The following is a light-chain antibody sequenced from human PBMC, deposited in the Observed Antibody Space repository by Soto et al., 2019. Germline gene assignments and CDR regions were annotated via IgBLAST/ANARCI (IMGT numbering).Light chain of an antibody. CDR1: QSITTW. CDR3: QHYKSYPWT. Sequence: DIKLTQSPSTLSASVGERVTLTCRASQSITTWLAWYQQKPGKAPKLLIHKAFSLESGVPSRFSGSGSGTEFTLTISSLQPDDFATYYCQHYKSYPWTFGQGTKVDIK. V-gene: IGKV1-5*03. J-gene: IGKJ1*01. CDR2: KAF.